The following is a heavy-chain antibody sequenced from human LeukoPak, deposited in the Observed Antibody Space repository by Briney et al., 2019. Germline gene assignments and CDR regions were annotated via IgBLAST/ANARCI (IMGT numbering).Heavy chain of an antibody. CDR1: GFTFSNYW. CDR2: INTDGSDT. V-gene: IGHV3-74*01. Sequence: GGSLRLSCAASGFTFSNYWMHWVRQAPGKVLVWVSRINTDGSDTTYADSVKGRFTISRDNAKNTLYLQMKSLSAEDTAVYYCTTFPTQGSSLWYFDYWGQGTLVTVSS. CDR3: TTFPTQGSSLWYFDY. D-gene: IGHD2-2*01. J-gene: IGHJ4*02.